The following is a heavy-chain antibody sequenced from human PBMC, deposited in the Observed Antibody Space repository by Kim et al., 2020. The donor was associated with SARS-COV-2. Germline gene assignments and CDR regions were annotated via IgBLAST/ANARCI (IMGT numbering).Heavy chain of an antibody. J-gene: IGHJ6*02. Sequence: ASVKVSCKASGYTFTSYDINWVRQATGQGLEWMGWMNPNSGNTGYAQKFQGRVTMTRNTSISTAYMELSSMRSEDTAVYYCARGWLKWISTVVIPYYYYGMDVWGQGTTVTVSS. D-gene: IGHD2-21*01. V-gene: IGHV1-8*01. CDR1: GYTFTSYD. CDR2: MNPNSGNT. CDR3: ARGWLKWISTVVIPYYYYGMDV.